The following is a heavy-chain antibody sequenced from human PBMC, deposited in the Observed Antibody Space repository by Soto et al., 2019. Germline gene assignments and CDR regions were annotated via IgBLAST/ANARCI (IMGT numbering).Heavy chain of an antibody. Sequence: EVQLVESGGDLVQPGGSLRLSYAASGFTFSTYWMHWVRQAPGKGLVWVSRINSDGSSTSYADSVKGRFTISRDNAKNTLYLQMNSLRADDTAVYYCAKACEVNWFDPWGQGTLVTVSS. J-gene: IGHJ5*02. V-gene: IGHV3-74*01. CDR1: GFTFSTYW. CDR3: AKACEVNWFDP. CDR2: INSDGSST.